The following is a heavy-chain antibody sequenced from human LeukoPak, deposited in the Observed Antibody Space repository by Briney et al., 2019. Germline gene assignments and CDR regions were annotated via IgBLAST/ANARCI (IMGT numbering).Heavy chain of an antibody. D-gene: IGHD3-3*01. CDR2: INTDGSST. V-gene: IGHV3-74*01. CDR3: ARALPLYDFWSGYHGSSLGY. CDR1: GFTFSSYW. J-gene: IGHJ4*02. Sequence: GGSLRLSCAASGFTFSSYWMHWVRQAPGKGLVWVSRINTDGSSTNYADSVKGRFTISRDNAKNTLYLQMNSLRAEDTAVYYCARALPLYDFWSGYHGSSLGYWGQGTLVTVSS.